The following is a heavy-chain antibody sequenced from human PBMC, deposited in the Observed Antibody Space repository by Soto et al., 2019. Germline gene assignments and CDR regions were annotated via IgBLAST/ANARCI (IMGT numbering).Heavy chain of an antibody. CDR3: ARDKIVVVPAAMRVYYGMDV. CDR1: GGSISSGDYY. J-gene: IGHJ6*02. Sequence: QVQLQESGPGLVKPSQTLSLTCTVSGGSISSGDYYWSWIRQPPGKGLEWIGYIYYSGSTYYNPSLKSRVTISVDTSKNQFSLKLSSVTAADTAVYYCARDKIVVVPAAMRVYYGMDVWGQGTTVTVSS. V-gene: IGHV4-30-4*01. CDR2: IYYSGST. D-gene: IGHD2-2*01.